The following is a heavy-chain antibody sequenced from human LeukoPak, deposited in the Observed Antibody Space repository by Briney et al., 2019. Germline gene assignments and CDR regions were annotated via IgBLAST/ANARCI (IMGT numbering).Heavy chain of an antibody. CDR1: GGSISSYY. J-gene: IGHJ4*02. Sequence: SETLSRTCTVSGGSISSYYWSWIRQPPGKGLEWIGYIYYSGSTNYNPSLKSRVTISVDTSKNQFSLKLSSVTAADTAVYYCARLSGNTAMVFDYWGQGTLVTVSS. CDR2: IYYSGST. D-gene: IGHD5-18*01. CDR3: ARLSGNTAMVFDY. V-gene: IGHV4-59*08.